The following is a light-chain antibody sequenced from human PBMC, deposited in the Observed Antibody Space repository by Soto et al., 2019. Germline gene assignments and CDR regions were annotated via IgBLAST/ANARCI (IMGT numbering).Light chain of an antibody. J-gene: IGKJ2*01. CDR3: QHYNTYPYT. Sequence: DIQMTQSPSTLSASVGDRVTITCRASQTISNWLAWYQQRPGKAPNLQIYKASTLESGVSSRFSGRGSGTEFTLTISSLQPDDFATYYCQHYNTYPYTFGQGTKLEIK. CDR2: KAS. CDR1: QTISNW. V-gene: IGKV1-5*03.